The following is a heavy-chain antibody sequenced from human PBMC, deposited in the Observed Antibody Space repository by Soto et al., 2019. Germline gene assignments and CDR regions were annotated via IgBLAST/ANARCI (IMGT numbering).Heavy chain of an antibody. J-gene: IGHJ5*02. CDR1: GGTFSSYA. CDR3: ARDAIVGATHNWFDP. Sequence: SVKVSCKASGGTFSSYAISWVRQAPGQGLEWMGGIIPIFGTANYAQKFQGRVTITADESTSTAYMELSSLRSEDTAVYYCARDAIVGATHNWFDPWGQGTLVTVSS. D-gene: IGHD1-26*01. V-gene: IGHV1-69*13. CDR2: IIPIFGTA.